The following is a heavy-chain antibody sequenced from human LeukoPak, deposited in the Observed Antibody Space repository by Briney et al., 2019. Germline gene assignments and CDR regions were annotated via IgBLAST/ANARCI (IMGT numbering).Heavy chain of an antibody. D-gene: IGHD3-10*01. V-gene: IGHV4-39*07. CDR1: GGSISSSTSGWGWY. J-gene: IGHJ4*02. CDR3: ARDQSAEYGSGGGGFDY. CDR2: IYYSGST. Sequence: SETLSLTCTVSGGSISSSTSGWGWYWGWIRQPPGKGLEWIGSIYYSGSTYYNPSLKGRVTISVDTSKNQFSMNLNSVTAADTAVYYCARDQSAEYGSGGGGFDYWGQGTLVTVSS.